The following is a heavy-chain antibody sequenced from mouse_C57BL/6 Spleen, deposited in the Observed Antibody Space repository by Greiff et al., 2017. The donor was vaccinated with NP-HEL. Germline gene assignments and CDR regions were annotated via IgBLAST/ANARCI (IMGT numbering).Heavy chain of an antibody. CDR2: ISDGGSYT. CDR1: GFTFSSYA. J-gene: IGHJ4*01. Sequence: EVKVEESGGGLVKPGGSLKLSCAASGFTFSSYAMSWVRQTPEKRLEWVATISDGGSYTYYPDNVKGRFTISRDNAKNNLYLQMSHLKSEDTAMYYCARDRDDGYYVNAMDYWGQGTSVTVSS. V-gene: IGHV5-4*01. CDR3: ARDRDDGYYVNAMDY. D-gene: IGHD2-3*01.